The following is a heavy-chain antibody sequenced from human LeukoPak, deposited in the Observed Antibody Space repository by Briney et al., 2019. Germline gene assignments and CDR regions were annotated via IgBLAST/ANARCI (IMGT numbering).Heavy chain of an antibody. V-gene: IGHV1-18*01. CDR3: ARAPYCSSTSCYWGPDFDY. CDR2: ISAYNGNT. J-gene: IGHJ4*02. D-gene: IGHD2-2*01. CDR1: GYTFTSCG. Sequence: GASVKVSCKASGYTFTSCGISWVRQAPGQGLEWMGWISAYNGNTNYAQKLQGRVTMTTDTSTSTAYMELRSLRSDDTAVYYCARAPYCSSTSCYWGPDFDYWGQGTLVTVSS.